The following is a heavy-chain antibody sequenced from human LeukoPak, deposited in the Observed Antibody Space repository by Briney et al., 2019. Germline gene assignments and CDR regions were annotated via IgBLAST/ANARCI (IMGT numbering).Heavy chain of an antibody. CDR1: GFTFSSYA. V-gene: IGHV3-64*01. Sequence: LSGGSLRLSCAASGFTFSSYAMHWVRQAPGKGLEYVSAISSNGGSTYYANSVKGRFTISRDNSKNTLYLQMNSLRAEDTAVYYCAKDPAAAGSHFDYWGQGTLVTVSS. CDR2: ISSNGGST. CDR3: AKDPAAAGSHFDY. D-gene: IGHD6-13*01. J-gene: IGHJ4*02.